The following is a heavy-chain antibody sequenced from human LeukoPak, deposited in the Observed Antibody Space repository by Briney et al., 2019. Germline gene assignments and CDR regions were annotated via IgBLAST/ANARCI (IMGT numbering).Heavy chain of an antibody. V-gene: IGHV4-59*01. Sequence: SETLSLTCTVSGGSISSYYWSWIRQPPGKGLEWIGYIYYSGSTNYNPSLKSRVTISVDTSKSQFSLKLSSVTSADTAVYYCARDGITILGDHWFDPWGQGTLVTVSS. CDR1: GGSISSYY. D-gene: IGHD3-3*01. CDR3: ARDGITILGDHWFDP. CDR2: IYYSGST. J-gene: IGHJ5*02.